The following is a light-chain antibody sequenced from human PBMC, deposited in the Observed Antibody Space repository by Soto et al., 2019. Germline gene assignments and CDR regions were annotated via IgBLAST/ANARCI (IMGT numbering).Light chain of an antibody. CDR1: QSVRTN. V-gene: IGKV3-15*01. CDR2: DVS. Sequence: DIVMTQSPATLSVSPGERATLSCRASQSVRTNLAWYQQRPGQAPRLLMYDVSTRATGIPARFSGSGSGTEFTLTISSLQSEDFAFYYCQHYGSPSWTFGQGTKVEIK. CDR3: QHYGSPSWT. J-gene: IGKJ1*01.